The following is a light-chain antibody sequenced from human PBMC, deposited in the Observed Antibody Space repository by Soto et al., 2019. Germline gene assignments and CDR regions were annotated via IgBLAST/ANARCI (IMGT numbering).Light chain of an antibody. V-gene: IGLV2-11*01. J-gene: IGLJ1*01. CDR2: DVS. CDR1: SSDVGGYNY. CDR3: SSYTTSNTRQIV. Sequence: QSVLTQPRSVSGSPGQSVTISCTGTSSDVGGYNYVSWYQQHPGKAPKLIIYDVSNRPSGVPVRFSGSKSDNTASLTISGLQPEDEADYHCSSYTTSNTRQIVFGTGTKVTVL.